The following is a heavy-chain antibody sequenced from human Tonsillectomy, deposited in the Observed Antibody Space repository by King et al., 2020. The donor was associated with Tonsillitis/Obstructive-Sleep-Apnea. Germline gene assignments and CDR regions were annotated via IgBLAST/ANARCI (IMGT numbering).Heavy chain of an antibody. Sequence: VQLVESGGGLVQPGGSLRLSCAASGFTFSSYDMHWVRQATGKGLEWVSTINTTDDTFYPGSVKGRFTISREDAKNSLYLQMNSLRAGDTAVYYWTRGRPALVRGAPYYSYYMDVWGKGTTVTVSS. D-gene: IGHD3-10*01. J-gene: IGHJ6*03. CDR3: TRGRPALVRGAPYYSYYMDV. CDR2: INTTDDT. V-gene: IGHV3-13*04. CDR1: GFTFSSYD.